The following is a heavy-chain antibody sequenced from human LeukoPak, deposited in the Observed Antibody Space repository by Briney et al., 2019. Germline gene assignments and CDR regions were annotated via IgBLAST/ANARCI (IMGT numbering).Heavy chain of an antibody. V-gene: IGHV3-21*01. J-gene: IGHJ4*02. Sequence: PGGSLRLSCAASGFTFSSYSMNWVRQAPGKGLEWVSCISSSSSYIYYADSVKGRFTISRDNAKNSLYLQMNSLRDDDTALYYCARDQSVFLGADWGQRTLVTVSS. CDR3: ARDQSVFLGAD. CDR2: ISSSSSYI. D-gene: IGHD3-16*01. CDR1: GFTFSSYS.